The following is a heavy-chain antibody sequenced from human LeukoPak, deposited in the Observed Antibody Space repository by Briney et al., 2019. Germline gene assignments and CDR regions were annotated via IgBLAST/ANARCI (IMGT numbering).Heavy chain of an antibody. CDR3: ARANLGRPVGHCSGGSCYSDSSWFDP. V-gene: IGHV1-69*04. D-gene: IGHD2-15*01. CDR2: IIPIFGIA. J-gene: IGHJ5*02. CDR1: GGTFSSYA. Sequence: ASVKVSCKASGGTFSSYAISWVRQAPGQGLEWMGRIIPIFGIANYAQKFQGRVTITADKSTSTAYMELSSLRSEDTAAYYCARANLGRPVGHCSGGSCYSDSSWFDPWGQGTLVTVSS.